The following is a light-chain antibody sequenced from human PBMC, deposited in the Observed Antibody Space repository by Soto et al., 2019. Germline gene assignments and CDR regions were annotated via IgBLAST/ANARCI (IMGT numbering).Light chain of an antibody. Sequence: QSALTQPASVPGSPGQSITISCTGTSSDVGSYNLVSWYQQHPGKAPKLMIYEGSKRPSGVSNRFSGSKSGNTASLTISGLQAEDEADYYCCSYAGSSTFFGTGTKVTVL. CDR3: CSYAGSSTF. V-gene: IGLV2-23*03. CDR1: SSDVGSYNL. CDR2: EGS. J-gene: IGLJ1*01.